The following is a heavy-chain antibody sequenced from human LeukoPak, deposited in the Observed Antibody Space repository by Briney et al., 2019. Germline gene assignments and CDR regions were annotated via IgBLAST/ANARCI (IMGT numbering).Heavy chain of an antibody. V-gene: IGHV3-30*03. CDR2: ISYDGSNK. CDR1: GFTFRSYG. J-gene: IGHJ5*02. CDR3: ARDLVVVAATPGDWFDP. D-gene: IGHD2-15*01. Sequence: GRSLRLSCAASGFTFRSYGMHWVRQAPGKGLEWVAVISYDGSNKYYADSVKGRFTISRDNSKNTLYLQMNSLRAEDTAVYYCARDLVVVAATPGDWFDPWGQGTLVTVSS.